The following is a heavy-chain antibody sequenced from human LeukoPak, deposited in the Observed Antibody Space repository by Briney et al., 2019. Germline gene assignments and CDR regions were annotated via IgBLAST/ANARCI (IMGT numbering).Heavy chain of an antibody. CDR3: AKDGIVGAARGAFDI. V-gene: IGHV3-30*18. Sequence: GSLRLSCAASGFTFSSYGMHWVRQAPGKGLEWVAVISYDGSNKYYADSVKGRFTISRDNSKNTLYLQMNSLRAEDTAVYYCAKDGIVGAARGAFDIWGQGTMVTVSS. CDR2: ISYDGSNK. D-gene: IGHD1-26*01. J-gene: IGHJ3*02. CDR1: GFTFSSYG.